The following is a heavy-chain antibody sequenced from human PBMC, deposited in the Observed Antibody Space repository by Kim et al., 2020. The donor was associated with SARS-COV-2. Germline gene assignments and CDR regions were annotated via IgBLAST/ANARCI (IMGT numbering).Heavy chain of an antibody. D-gene: IGHD3-10*01. CDR2: IYYSGST. CDR1: GGSISSYY. CDR3: ARYPTYYYGSGSYYNRVNWFDP. J-gene: IGHJ5*02. V-gene: IGHV4-59*01. Sequence: SETLSLTCTVSGGSISSYYWSWIRQPPGKGLEWIGYIYYSGSTNYNPSLKSRVTISVDTSKNQFSLKLSSVTAADTAVYYCARYPTYYYGSGSYYNRVNWFDPWGQGTLVTVSS.